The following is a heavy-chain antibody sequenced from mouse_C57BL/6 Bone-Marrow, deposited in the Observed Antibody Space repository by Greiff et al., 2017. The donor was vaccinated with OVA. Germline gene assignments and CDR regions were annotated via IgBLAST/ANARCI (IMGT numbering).Heavy chain of an antibody. CDR2: INPGSGGT. D-gene: IGHD1-1*01. Sequence: QVQLKESGAELVRPGTSVKVSCKASGYAFTNYLIEWVKQRPGQGLEWIGVINPGSGGTNYNEKFKGKATLTADKSSSTAYMQLSSLTSEDSAVYFCARWDYGSSRGYFDYWGQGTTLTVSS. CDR1: GYAFTNYL. V-gene: IGHV1-54*01. J-gene: IGHJ2*01. CDR3: ARWDYGSSRGYFDY.